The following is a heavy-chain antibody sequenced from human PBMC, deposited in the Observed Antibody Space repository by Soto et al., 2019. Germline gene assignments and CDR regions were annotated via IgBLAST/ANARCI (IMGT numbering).Heavy chain of an antibody. J-gene: IGHJ4*02. CDR3: ARRAETNGWNGFGADKYYFDF. CDR1: GCTFTSYD. Sequence: ASVKVSCKAFGCTFTSYDIYWVRQATGQGLEWMGWMNPNTGNSAYAQKFQGRVTVTSDTSINTVHMELSSLRSEDTAVYYCARRAETNGWNGFGADKYYFDFWGQGTLVTVSS. D-gene: IGHD1-1*01. V-gene: IGHV1-8*01. CDR2: MNPNTGNS.